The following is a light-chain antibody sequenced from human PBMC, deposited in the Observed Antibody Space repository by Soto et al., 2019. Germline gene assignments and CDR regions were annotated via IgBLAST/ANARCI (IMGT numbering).Light chain of an antibody. CDR2: LGS. CDR3: MQALQTPVT. CDR1: QTSLHRNGCNN. J-gene: IGKJ5*01. V-gene: IGKV2-28*01. Sequence: DMGMTRPQLSFPVTPGEPASTSCSFSQTSLHRNGCNNLVWSLQKPGQSPQLLIYLGSNRASGVPDRFSGSGSGTDFTLKISRVEAEDVGVYYCMQALQTPVTFGQGTRLEIK.